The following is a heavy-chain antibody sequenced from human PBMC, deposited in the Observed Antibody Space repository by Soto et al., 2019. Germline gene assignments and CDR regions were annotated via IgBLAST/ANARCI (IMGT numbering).Heavy chain of an antibody. CDR2: ISYDGSNK. CDR1: GFTFSSYG. J-gene: IGHJ6*02. CDR3: AKETVDYYGMDV. D-gene: IGHD4-17*01. V-gene: IGHV3-30*18. Sequence: GGSLRLSCAASGFTFSSYGMHWVRQAPGKGLEWVAVISYDGSNKYYADSVKGRFTISRDNSKNTLYLQMNSLRAEDTAVYCCAKETVDYYGMDVWGQGTTVTVSS.